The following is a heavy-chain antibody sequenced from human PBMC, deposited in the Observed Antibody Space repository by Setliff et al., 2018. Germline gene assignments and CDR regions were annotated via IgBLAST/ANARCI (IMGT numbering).Heavy chain of an antibody. CDR1: GFTFSNAW. Sequence: LSLSCTASGFTFSNAWMSWVRQAPGRGLEWVGHIKRKTDGGTTDYAAPVKGRFTISIDDAKTTLYLQMNSLKTEDTAVYYCTTDPRDYYFDYWGQGTLVTVSS. CDR2: IKRKTDGGTT. V-gene: IGHV3-15*01. CDR3: TTDPRDYYFDY. D-gene: IGHD2-21*01. J-gene: IGHJ4*02.